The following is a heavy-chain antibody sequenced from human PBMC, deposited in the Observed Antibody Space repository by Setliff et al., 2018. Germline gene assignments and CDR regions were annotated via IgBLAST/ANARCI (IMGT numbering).Heavy chain of an antibody. D-gene: IGHD3-3*01. CDR1: GGTFSSYA. Sequence: SVKVSCKASGGTFSSYAISWVRQAPGQGLEWMGGIIPIFGTANYAQKFQGRVTITADESTSTAYMELSSLRSEDTAVYFCARDRFYNSWSGTSITAPHDAFDIWGQGTTVTVSS. V-gene: IGHV1-69*13. J-gene: IGHJ3*02. CDR2: IIPIFGTA. CDR3: ARDRFYNSWSGTSITAPHDAFDI.